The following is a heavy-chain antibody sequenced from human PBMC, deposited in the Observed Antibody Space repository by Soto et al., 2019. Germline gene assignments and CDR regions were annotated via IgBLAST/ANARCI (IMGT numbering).Heavy chain of an antibody. J-gene: IGHJ6*03. Sequence: GGSLRLSCAASGFTFSSYVMSWVRQAPGKGLEWVSVISGSGGSTYYADSVKGRFTISRDNAKNTLYLQMNSLRAEDTAVYYCAKGSTSRYNYYMDVWGKGTTVTVSS. D-gene: IGHD2-2*01. CDR1: GFTFSSYV. CDR2: ISGSGGST. CDR3: AKGSTSRYNYYMDV. V-gene: IGHV3-23*01.